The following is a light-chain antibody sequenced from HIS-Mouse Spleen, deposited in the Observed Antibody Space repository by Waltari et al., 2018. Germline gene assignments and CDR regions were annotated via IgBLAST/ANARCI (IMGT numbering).Light chain of an antibody. CDR1: SSYLGSYKL. CDR2: DGR. Sequence: QSVLTQPASVSGSPGQSITISCTGTSSYLGSYKLVPWYQQPPGKAPKLMIYDGRSRPSGVSNRFSGSKSGNTASLTISGLQAEDEADYYCCSYAGSSTFVVFGGGTKLTVL. J-gene: IGLJ2*01. CDR3: CSYAGSSTFVV. V-gene: IGLV2-23*03.